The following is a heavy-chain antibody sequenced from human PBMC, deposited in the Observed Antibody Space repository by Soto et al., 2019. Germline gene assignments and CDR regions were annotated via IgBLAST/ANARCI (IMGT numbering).Heavy chain of an antibody. CDR2: INHSGST. D-gene: IGHD3-9*01. Sequence: SETLSLTCAVYGGSFSGYYWTWIRQPPGTGLEWIGEINHSGSTNYNPSLKSRVTISVDTSKNQFSLKLTSVTAADTAVYYCARELNYDILTGYQASLVYGMDVWGQGTTVTVSS. CDR3: ARELNYDILTGYQASLVYGMDV. J-gene: IGHJ6*02. V-gene: IGHV4-34*01. CDR1: GGSFSGYY.